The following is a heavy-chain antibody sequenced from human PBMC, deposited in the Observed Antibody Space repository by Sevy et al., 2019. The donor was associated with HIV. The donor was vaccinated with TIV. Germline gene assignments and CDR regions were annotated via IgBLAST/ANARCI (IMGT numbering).Heavy chain of an antibody. CDR2: VSASDIST. V-gene: IGHV3-23*01. J-gene: IGHJ4*02. Sequence: GGSLRLSCAASGFTFSSYVMSWVRQAPGKGLQWVSAVSASDISTYYTDSVKGRFTISRDNSKNMLHMQMNSLRAEDTAVYYCAKVRSTMIPATGNFDYWGQGTLVTVSS. CDR3: AKVRSTMIPATGNFDY. CDR1: GFTFSSYV. D-gene: IGHD1-1*01.